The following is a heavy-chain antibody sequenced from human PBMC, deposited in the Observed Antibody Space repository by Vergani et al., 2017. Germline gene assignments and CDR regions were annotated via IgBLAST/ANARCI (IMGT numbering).Heavy chain of an antibody. Sequence: QVQILQSGGGVVQPGGSLRLSCALSGFTLNTYGIHWVRQAPGKGLEWVSFIRYDGSSEYYGDSVKGRFTISRDKSQNTVNLQMNSLRTEDTAVYFCANYVSAGNVVVAYFGMGVWGRGTTVNGS. CDR2: IRYDGSSE. V-gene: IGHV3-30*02. CDR1: GFTLNTYG. D-gene: IGHD2-21*01. J-gene: IGHJ6*02. CDR3: ANYVSAGNVVVAYFGMGV.